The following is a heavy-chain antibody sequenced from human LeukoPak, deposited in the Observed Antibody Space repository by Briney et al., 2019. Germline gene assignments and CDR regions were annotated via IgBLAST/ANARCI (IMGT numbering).Heavy chain of an antibody. D-gene: IGHD1-26*01. CDR2: IYTSGST. Sequence: SETLSLTCTVSGGSISSYYWSWIRQPAGKGLEWIGRIYTSGSTNYNPSLKGRVTMSVDTSKNQFSLKLSSVTAADTAVYYCARERRSGSYSREIDYWGQGTLVTVSS. J-gene: IGHJ4*02. CDR1: GGSISSYY. V-gene: IGHV4-4*07. CDR3: ARERRSGSYSREIDY.